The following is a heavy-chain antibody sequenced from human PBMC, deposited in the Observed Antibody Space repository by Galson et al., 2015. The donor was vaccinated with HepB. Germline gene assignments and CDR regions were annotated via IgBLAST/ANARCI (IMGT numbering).Heavy chain of an antibody. J-gene: IGHJ5*02. CDR3: ARGLYGNYPWFDP. V-gene: IGHV3-21*01. CDR2: IRDSSSHI. CDR1: GFTFSSYT. D-gene: IGHD4-11*01. Sequence: SLRLSCAASGFTFSSYTMNWIRQAPGKGLQWVSSIRDSSSHIYYEDSVKGRYTISRDDAKNSLYLQMNSLRVEDTAVYYCARGLYGNYPWFDPWGQGTLVAVSS.